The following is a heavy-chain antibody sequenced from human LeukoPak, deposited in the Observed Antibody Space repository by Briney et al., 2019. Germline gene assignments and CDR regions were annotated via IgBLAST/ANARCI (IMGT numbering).Heavy chain of an antibody. J-gene: IGHJ4*02. CDR2: IIPIFGTA. D-gene: IGHD5-18*01. Sequence: GASVKVSCKASGGTFISYAISWVRQAPGQGLEWMGGIIPIFGTANYAQKFQGRVTITADESTSTAYMELSSLRSEDTAVYYCARDQRSGYSYGYPFDYWGQGTLVTVSS. V-gene: IGHV1-69*13. CDR1: GGTFISYA. CDR3: ARDQRSGYSYGYPFDY.